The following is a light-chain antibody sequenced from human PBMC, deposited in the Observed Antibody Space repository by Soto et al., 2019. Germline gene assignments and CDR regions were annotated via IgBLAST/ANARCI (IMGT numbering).Light chain of an antibody. CDR3: SSYTNSNTLV. CDR1: SAVGGYNY. Sequence: QSVRTQPASVSGAPGQSITLSCTGSAVGGYNYVSWYQQHPGKAPKLMIYDVSNRPSGVSNRFSGSKSGNTASLTISGLQVEDEADYYCSSYTNSNTLVFGTGTKVTVL. J-gene: IGLJ1*01. V-gene: IGLV2-14*01. CDR2: DVS.